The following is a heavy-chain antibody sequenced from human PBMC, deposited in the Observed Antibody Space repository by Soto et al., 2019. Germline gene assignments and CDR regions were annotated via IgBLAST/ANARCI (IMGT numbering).Heavy chain of an antibody. CDR1: GAPITWGDYS. Sequence: SETLSLTCALSGAPITWGDYSWNWIRQTPGKGLEWIGYIFHGGSTYYNPSLRSRVTISVDRSRTPFSLKMSSVTAADTAVYYWARGRVVVPAAVMFNCLDPWGQGALVTVSS. CDR3: ARGRVVVPAAVMFNCLDP. CDR2: IFHGGST. J-gene: IGHJ5*02. D-gene: IGHD2-2*01. V-gene: IGHV4-30-2*01.